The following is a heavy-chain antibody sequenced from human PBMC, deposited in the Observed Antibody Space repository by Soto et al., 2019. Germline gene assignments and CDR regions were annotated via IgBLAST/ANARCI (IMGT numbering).Heavy chain of an antibody. CDR2: ISGSGGST. CDR3: AKASGGSYFNYGMDV. V-gene: IGHV3-23*01. D-gene: IGHD1-26*01. J-gene: IGHJ6*02. CDR1: GFTFSSYA. Sequence: GGSLRLSCAASGFTFSSYAMSWVRRAPGKGLEWVSAISGSGGSTYYADSVKGRFTISRDNSKNTLYLQMNSLRAEDTAVYYCAKASGGSYFNYGMDVWGQGTTVTVSS.